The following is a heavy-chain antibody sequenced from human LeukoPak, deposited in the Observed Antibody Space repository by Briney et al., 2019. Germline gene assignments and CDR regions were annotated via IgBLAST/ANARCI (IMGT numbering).Heavy chain of an antibody. V-gene: IGHV3-30*18. CDR1: GFTFSSYG. Sequence: GSLRLSCAASGFTFSSYGMHWVRQAPGKGLEWVAVISYDGSNKYYADSVKGRFTISRDNSKNTLYLQMNSLRAEDTAVYYCAKDLKAMVRGVTSAFDIWGQGTMVTVSS. J-gene: IGHJ3*02. CDR3: AKDLKAMVRGVTSAFDI. D-gene: IGHD3-10*01. CDR2: ISYDGSNK.